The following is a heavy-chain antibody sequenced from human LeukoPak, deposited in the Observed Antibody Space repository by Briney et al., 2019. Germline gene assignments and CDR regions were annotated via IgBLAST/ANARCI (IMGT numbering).Heavy chain of an antibody. CDR1: GGTFSSYA. CDR2: IIPIFGTA. CDR3: ARDNWNYLVNWSDP. V-gene: IGHV1-69*05. D-gene: IGHD1-7*01. J-gene: IGHJ5*02. Sequence: SVKVSCKASGGTFSSYAISWVRQASGQGLEWMGGIIPIFGTANYAQKFQGRVTITTDESTSTAYMELSSLRSEDTAVYYCARDNWNYLVNWSDPWGQGTLVTVSS.